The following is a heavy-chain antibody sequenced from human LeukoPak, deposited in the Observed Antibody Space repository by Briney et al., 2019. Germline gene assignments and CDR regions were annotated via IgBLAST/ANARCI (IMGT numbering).Heavy chain of an antibody. CDR2: IIPILGIA. D-gene: IGHD5-12*01. CDR3: ARIGEMATIADY. V-gene: IGHV1-69*04. Sequence: ASVKVSCKASGGTFSSYAISWVRQAPGQGLEWMGRIIPILGIANYAQKFQGRVTITADKSTSTAYMELSSLRSEDTAVYYCARIGEMATIADYWGRGTLVTVSS. CDR1: GGTFSSYA. J-gene: IGHJ4*02.